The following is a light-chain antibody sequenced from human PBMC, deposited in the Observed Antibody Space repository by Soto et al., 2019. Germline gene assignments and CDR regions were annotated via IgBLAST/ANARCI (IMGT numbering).Light chain of an antibody. Sequence: DIQMTQAPSSLSASVGDTVTITCRASQRISGWLAWHQQKPGKAPKLLIYDVSNLERGVPPRFSGSTSGAESTLTITGLQPDDLGTYYCQHTTDFTFGQGTKVDIK. CDR3: QHTTDFT. CDR1: QRISGW. V-gene: IGKV1-5*01. J-gene: IGKJ2*01. CDR2: DVS.